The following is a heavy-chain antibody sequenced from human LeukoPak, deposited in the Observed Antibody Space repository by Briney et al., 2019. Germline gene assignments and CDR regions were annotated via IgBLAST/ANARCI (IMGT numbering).Heavy chain of an antibody. CDR2: INPSGGST. Sequence: ASVKVSCKASGYTFTSYYMHWVRQAPGQGLEWMGIINPSGGSTSYAQKFQGRVTMTRDTSTSTAYMELSRLRSDDTAVYYCAREPSDYDFWSGYYFNWFDPWGQGTLVTVSS. J-gene: IGHJ5*02. CDR1: GYTFTSYY. V-gene: IGHV1-46*01. CDR3: AREPSDYDFWSGYYFNWFDP. D-gene: IGHD3-3*01.